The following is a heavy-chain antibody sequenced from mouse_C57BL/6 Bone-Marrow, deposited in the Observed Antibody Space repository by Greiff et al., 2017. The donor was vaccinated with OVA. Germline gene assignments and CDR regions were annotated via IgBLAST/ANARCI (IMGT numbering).Heavy chain of an antibody. V-gene: IGHV1-55*01. CDR2: IYPGSGST. CDR1: GYTFTSYW. Sequence: QVQLQQSGAELVKPGASVKMSCKASGYTFTSYWITWVKQRPGQGLEWIGDIYPGSGSTNYNEKFKSKATLTVDTSSSTAYMQLSSLTSEDSAVYYCARKHYDYDRAMDYWGQGTSVTVSS. D-gene: IGHD2-4*01. CDR3: ARKHYDYDRAMDY. J-gene: IGHJ4*01.